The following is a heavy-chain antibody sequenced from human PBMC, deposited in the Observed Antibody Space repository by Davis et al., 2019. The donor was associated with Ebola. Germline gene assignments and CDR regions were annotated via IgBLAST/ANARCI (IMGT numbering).Heavy chain of an antibody. D-gene: IGHD1-26*01. V-gene: IGHV3-30-3*01. CDR1: GFTFSTYS. J-gene: IGHJ4*02. Sequence: GGSLRLSCAASGFTFSTYSMHWVRQAPAKGLEWMIFITYDGTNEYYTDSVKGRFTMSRDNSRNTLYLQMNSLRTEDTAVYYCARGGVGVDPPYFDYWGQGTLVTVSS. CDR2: ITYDGTNE. CDR3: ARGGVGVDPPYFDY.